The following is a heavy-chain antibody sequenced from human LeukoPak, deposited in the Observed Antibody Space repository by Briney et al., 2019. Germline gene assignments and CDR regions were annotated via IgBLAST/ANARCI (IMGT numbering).Heavy chain of an antibody. CDR1: VYTFTSYY. D-gene: IGHD2-8*01. V-gene: IGHV1-46*01. J-gene: IGHJ5*02. CDR3: ARDMLAVPSNWFDP. CDR2: INPSGGGT. Sequence: ASVTVSFKASVYTFTSYYIHWVRQAPGQGREWMGVINPSGGGTSYAQKFQGRLTMPRDTSTSTVYMDLRSLRSEDTAVYFCARDMLAVPSNWFDPWGQGTLVTVSS.